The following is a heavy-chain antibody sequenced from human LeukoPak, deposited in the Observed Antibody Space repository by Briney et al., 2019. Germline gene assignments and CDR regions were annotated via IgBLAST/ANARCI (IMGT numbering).Heavy chain of an antibody. CDR3: ARDGDSTADFDY. CDR1: GFTFSSYW. V-gene: IGHV3-74*01. CDR2: SNSDGSST. Sequence: PGGSLRLSCVASGFTFSSYWMHWGRQAPGKGLVWVSRSNSDGSSTVYADSVEGRFTISIDNAKNTLYLQMNSLRAEDTAVYYCARDGDSTADFDYWGQGTLVTVSS. J-gene: IGHJ4*02. D-gene: IGHD3-3*01.